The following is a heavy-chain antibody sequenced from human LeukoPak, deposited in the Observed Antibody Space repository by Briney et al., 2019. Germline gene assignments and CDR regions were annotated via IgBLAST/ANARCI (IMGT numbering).Heavy chain of an antibody. Sequence: SETLSLTCTVSGYSISSGYYWGWIRQPPGKGLEWIGSIYHSGSTYYNPSLKSRVTISVDTSKNQFSLKLSPVTAADTAVYYCATYIVGATRYWGQGLLVTVSS. CDR2: IYHSGST. CDR1: GYSISSGYY. D-gene: IGHD1-26*01. V-gene: IGHV4-38-2*02. J-gene: IGHJ4*02. CDR3: ATYIVGATRY.